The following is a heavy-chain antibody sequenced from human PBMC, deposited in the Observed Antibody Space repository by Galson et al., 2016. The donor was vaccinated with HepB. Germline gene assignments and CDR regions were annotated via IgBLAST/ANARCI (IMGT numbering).Heavy chain of an antibody. CDR3: AKDGGYCSDATCYYRNS. CDR2: ITGSGGWI. D-gene: IGHD2-15*01. J-gene: IGHJ4*02. CDR1: GFTFSSYA. Sequence: SLRLFCAASGFTFSSYAMSWVRQAPGKGLEWVSTITGSGGWIKYADSVKGRLLTSRDNSKNTLYLQLNSLRAEDTAVYYCAKDGGYCSDATCYYRNSWGQGTLVTVSS. V-gene: IGHV3-23*01.